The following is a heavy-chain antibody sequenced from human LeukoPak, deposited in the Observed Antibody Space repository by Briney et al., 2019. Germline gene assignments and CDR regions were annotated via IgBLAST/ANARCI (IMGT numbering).Heavy chain of an antibody. Sequence: VKVSCKASGGTFSSYAISWVRQAPGQGLEWMGGIIPIFGTANYAQKFQGRVTITTDESTSTAYMELSSLRSEDTAVYYCARDTRIAAAGTALDYWGQGTLVTVSS. CDR1: GGTFSSYA. J-gene: IGHJ4*02. D-gene: IGHD6-13*01. CDR3: ARDTRIAAAGTALDY. V-gene: IGHV1-69*13. CDR2: IIPIFGTA.